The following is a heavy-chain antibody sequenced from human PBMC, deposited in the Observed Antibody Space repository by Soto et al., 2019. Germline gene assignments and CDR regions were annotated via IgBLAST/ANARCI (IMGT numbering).Heavy chain of an antibody. CDR1: GFTLSGYW. Sequence: GGSLRLACAASGFTLSGYWMSWVRQAPGKGLEWVANIKQDGSEQFYVDSVKGRFTISRDNAKNSLYLQMNSLRAEDTAVYYCAREAVWGPGTTVTVSS. CDR3: AREAV. CDR2: IKQDGSEQ. J-gene: IGHJ6*02. V-gene: IGHV3-7*05.